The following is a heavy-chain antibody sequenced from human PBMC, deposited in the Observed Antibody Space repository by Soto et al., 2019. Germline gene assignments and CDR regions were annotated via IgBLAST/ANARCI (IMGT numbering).Heavy chain of an antibody. CDR3: ASPIGGSYNAFEI. J-gene: IGHJ3*02. CDR2: TNPSGSIT. V-gene: IGHV1-46*01. D-gene: IGHD1-26*01. Sequence: ASVKVSCKASGYTFISYYIHWVRQAPGQGLQWMGITNPSGSITTYAQKFQGRVTMTRDTSTSTVYMELSSLTSDDTAVYYCASPIGGSYNAFEIWGQGTMVTVSS. CDR1: GYTFISYY.